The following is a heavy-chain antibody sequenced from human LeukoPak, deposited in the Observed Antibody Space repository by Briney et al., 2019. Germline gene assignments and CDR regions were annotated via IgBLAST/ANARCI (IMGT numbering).Heavy chain of an antibody. CDR1: GYTFTGYY. Sequence: ASVKVSCKASGYTFTGYYMHCVRQAPEQGLECMGWINPNSGGTNSAQKFQGSVTMTRDTSISTAYMELSRLRSDDTAIFYCARGVSWHIDYWGQGTLVTVSS. J-gene: IGHJ4*02. D-gene: IGHD6-6*01. CDR2: INPNSGGT. CDR3: ARGVSWHIDY. V-gene: IGHV1-2*02.